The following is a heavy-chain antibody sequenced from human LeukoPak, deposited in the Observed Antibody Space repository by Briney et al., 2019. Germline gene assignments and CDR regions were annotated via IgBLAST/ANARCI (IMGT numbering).Heavy chain of an antibody. V-gene: IGHV3-23*01. J-gene: IGHJ3*02. D-gene: IGHD3-3*01. CDR1: GFTVTNDY. Sequence: GGSLRLSCAVSGFTVTNDYMSWVRQAPGKGLEWVSAISGSGGSTYYADSVKGRFTISRDNSKNTLYLQMNSLRAEDTAVYYCAKDRDFWSGLANDAFDIWGQGTMVTVSS. CDR3: AKDRDFWSGLANDAFDI. CDR2: ISGSGGST.